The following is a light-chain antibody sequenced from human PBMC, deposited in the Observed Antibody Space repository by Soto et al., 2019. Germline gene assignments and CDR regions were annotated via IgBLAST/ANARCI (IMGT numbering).Light chain of an antibody. CDR2: DVS. V-gene: IGKV3-11*01. J-gene: IGKJ5*01. Sequence: IVFTQSPSTLSLSPGKRATLSCRASQNISNYLIWYQQKPGQAPRLLIYDVSNRATGIPARFSGSGSGTDFTLTISGLEPEDFAVYYCQQRTNRPPITFGQGTRLEIK. CDR3: QQRTNRPPIT. CDR1: QNISNY.